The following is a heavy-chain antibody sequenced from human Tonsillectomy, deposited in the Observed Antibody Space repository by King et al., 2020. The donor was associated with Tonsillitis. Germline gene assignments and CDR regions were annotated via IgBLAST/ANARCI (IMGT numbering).Heavy chain of an antibody. CDR2: IYPGDSDT. Sequence: VQLVESGAEVKKPGESLKISCKGSGYSFTSYWIGWVRQMPGKGLEWMGIIYPGDSDTRYSPSFQGQVTISAAKSISTAYLQWSSLKASDTALYYCARPGYSYGRHFDYWGQGTLVTVSS. CDR3: ARPGYSYGRHFDY. V-gene: IGHV5-51*03. J-gene: IGHJ4*02. D-gene: IGHD5-18*01. CDR1: GYSFTSYW.